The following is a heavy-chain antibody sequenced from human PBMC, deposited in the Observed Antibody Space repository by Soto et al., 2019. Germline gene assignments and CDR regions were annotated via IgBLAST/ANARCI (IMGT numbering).Heavy chain of an antibody. V-gene: IGHV1-8*01. CDR1: RYTVTSYD. CDR3: ARVPIPYNWNRLDY. J-gene: IGHJ4*02. D-gene: IGHD1-20*01. CDR2: MNPNSGNT. Sequence: ASVKVSCKASRYTVTSYDINWVRQATGQGLEWMGWMNPNSGNTGYAQKFQGRVTMTRNTSISTAYMELSSLRSEDAAVYYCARVPIPYNWNRLDYWGQGTLVTVSS.